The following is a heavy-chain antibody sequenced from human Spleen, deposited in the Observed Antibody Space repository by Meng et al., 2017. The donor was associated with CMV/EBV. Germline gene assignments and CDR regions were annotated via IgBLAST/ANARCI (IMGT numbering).Heavy chain of an antibody. Sequence: ASVKVSCKASEHTFDNYYIHWVRQAPGQGLEWLAIINPSGGGTHSAQNFQGRFTMTRDTSTSTVYMELSRLKSVDTAVYFCAVGGLRIRDKSYRYYGLDVWGQGTTVTVSS. CDR3: AVGGLRIRDKSYRYYGLDV. CDR2: INPSGGGT. V-gene: IGHV1-46*02. D-gene: IGHD3-16*01. J-gene: IGHJ6*02. CDR1: EHTFDNYY.